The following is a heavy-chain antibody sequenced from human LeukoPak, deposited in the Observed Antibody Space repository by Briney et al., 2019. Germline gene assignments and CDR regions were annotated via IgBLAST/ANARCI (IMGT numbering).Heavy chain of an antibody. V-gene: IGHV3-21*01. CDR2: ISSSSSYI. J-gene: IGHJ6*02. Sequence: GRSLRLSCAASGFTFSSYAMHWVRQAPGKGLEWVSSISSSSSYIYYADSVKGRFTISRDNAKNSLYLQMNSLRAEDTAVYYCARDLLGYCSGGSCYGMDVWGQGTTVTVSS. CDR1: GFTFSSYA. CDR3: ARDLLGYCSGGSCYGMDV. D-gene: IGHD2-15*01.